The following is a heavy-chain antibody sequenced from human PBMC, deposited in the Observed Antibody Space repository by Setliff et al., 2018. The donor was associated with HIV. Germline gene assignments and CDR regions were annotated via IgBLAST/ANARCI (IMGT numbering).Heavy chain of an antibody. D-gene: IGHD3-3*01. Sequence: PSETLSLTCTVSGGSISSGVFYWSWIRQHPGRGLEWIGYIYYSGSTHYKPSLKSRVTISVDTSKNQFSLKLRSVTAADTAMYYCARDRFGVPANDWGQGILVTVSS. CDR1: GGSISSGVFY. CDR3: ARDRFGVPAND. J-gene: IGHJ4*02. V-gene: IGHV4-30-4*01. CDR2: IYYSGST.